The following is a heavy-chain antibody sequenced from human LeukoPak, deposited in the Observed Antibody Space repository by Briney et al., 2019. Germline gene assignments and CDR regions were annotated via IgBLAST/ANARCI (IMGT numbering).Heavy chain of an antibody. Sequence: SETLSLTCTVSGGSISSYYWSWIRQPPGKGLEWIGEINHSGSTNYNPSLKSRVTISVDTSRNQFSLKLSSVTAADTAVYYCAREEGYYDSTWGQGTLVTVSS. J-gene: IGHJ4*02. CDR1: GGSISSYY. D-gene: IGHD3-22*01. CDR2: INHSGST. V-gene: IGHV4-34*01. CDR3: AREEGYYDST.